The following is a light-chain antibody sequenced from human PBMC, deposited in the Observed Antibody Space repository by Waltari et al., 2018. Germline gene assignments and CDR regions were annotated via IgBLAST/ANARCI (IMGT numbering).Light chain of an antibody. CDR1: RSDVGSYRV. V-gene: IGLV2-23*01. CDR2: EDF. J-gene: IGLJ2*01. Sequence: QSALTQPASVSGSPGQSVTISCTAARSDVGSYRVVYWYQQRQGKTPKLLIYEDFKRPSGISNRFSGSKSGNTASLTISGLQAEDEADYYCCSYVGTNNYHLFGGGTKLTVL. CDR3: CSYVGTNNYHL.